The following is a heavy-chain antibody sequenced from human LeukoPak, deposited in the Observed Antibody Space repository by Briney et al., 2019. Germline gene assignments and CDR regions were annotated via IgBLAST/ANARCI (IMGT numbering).Heavy chain of an antibody. CDR1: GDSVSSNSVA. V-gene: IGHV6-1*01. Sequence: SQTLSLTCAISGDSVSSNSVAWNWIRQSPSRGLEWLGRTYYRSKWYNDFAASVKSRITINPDTSKNQFSLQLSSVTAADTAVYYCARENSGSYREFDYWGQGTLVTVSS. CDR3: ARENSGSYREFDY. J-gene: IGHJ4*02. CDR2: TYYRSKWYN. D-gene: IGHD1-26*01.